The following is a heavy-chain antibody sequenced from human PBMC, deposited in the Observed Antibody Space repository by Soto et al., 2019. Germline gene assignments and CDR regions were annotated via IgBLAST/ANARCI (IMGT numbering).Heavy chain of an antibody. CDR1: GFTFSSYA. CDR2: ISGSGGST. D-gene: IGHD3-10*01. Sequence: GGALRLSCAASGFTFSSYAMSWLRQAPGKGLEWVSAISGSGGSTYYADSVKGRFTISRDSSKNTGYLQMNSLRAEDTAVYYCATDSAVCFGHMAVWGQGATVTVSS. J-gene: IGHJ6*02. V-gene: IGHV3-23*01. CDR3: ATDSAVCFGHMAV.